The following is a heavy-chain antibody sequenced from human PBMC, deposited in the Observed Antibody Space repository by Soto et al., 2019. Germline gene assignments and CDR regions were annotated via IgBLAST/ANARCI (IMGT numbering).Heavy chain of an antibody. D-gene: IGHD5-12*01. J-gene: IGHJ6*02. CDR2: ISYDGSNK. CDR3: AKVATDYYYYGMDV. V-gene: IGHV3-30*18. Sequence: QVQLVESGGGVVQPGMSLRLSCAASGFTFSSYGMHWVRQAPGKGLEWVAVISYDGSNKYYADSVKGRFTISRDNSKNTLYLQMNSLRAEDTAVYYCAKVATDYYYYGMDVWGQGTTVTVSS. CDR1: GFTFSSYG.